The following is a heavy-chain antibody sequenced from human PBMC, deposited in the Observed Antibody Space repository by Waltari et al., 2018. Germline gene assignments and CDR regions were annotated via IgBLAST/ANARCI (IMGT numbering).Heavy chain of an antibody. Sequence: EVQLVESGGGLIQPGGSLRLSCAASGFTVSSNYMSLVRQAPWKGLDWVSVIYMGCRTYYSDSVKGRITISRDNSKNTLYLQMNSLRAEDTAVYYCARVLSVEMDVWGQGTTVTVSS. CDR1: GFTVSSNY. CDR3: ARVLSVEMDV. V-gene: IGHV3-53*01. J-gene: IGHJ6*02. CDR2: IYMGCRT.